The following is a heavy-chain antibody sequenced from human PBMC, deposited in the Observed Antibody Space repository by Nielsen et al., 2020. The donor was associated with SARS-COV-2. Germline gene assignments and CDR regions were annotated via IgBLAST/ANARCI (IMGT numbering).Heavy chain of an antibody. V-gene: IGHV1-24*01. Sequence: ASVKVSCKASGYTFTSYGISWARQAPGKGLEWMGGFDPEDGETIYAQKFQGRVTMTEDTSTDTAYMELSSLRSEDTAVYYCATSSPMNSSPWFDPWGQGTLVTVSS. CDR2: FDPEDGET. J-gene: IGHJ5*02. D-gene: IGHD3-22*01. CDR3: ATSSPMNSSPWFDP. CDR1: GYTFTSYG.